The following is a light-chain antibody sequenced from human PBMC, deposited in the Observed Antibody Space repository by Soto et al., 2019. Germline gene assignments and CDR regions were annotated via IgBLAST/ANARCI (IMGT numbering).Light chain of an antibody. CDR3: QSYYSSLSGWV. Sequence: QSVLTQPPSVSGAPGQRVTISCTGSSSKIGAGYDVHWYQQLPGTAPKLLIYGNSNRPSGVPDRFSGSKTGTSASLAITGLQAEDDADYYCQSYYSSLSGWVFGGGTKLTVL. CDR1: SSKIGAGYD. V-gene: IGLV1-40*01. CDR2: GNS. J-gene: IGLJ3*02.